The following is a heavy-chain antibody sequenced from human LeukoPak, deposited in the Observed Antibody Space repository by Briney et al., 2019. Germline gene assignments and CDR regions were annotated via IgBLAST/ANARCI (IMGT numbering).Heavy chain of an antibody. V-gene: IGHV1-2*02. CDR1: GYTFSGYY. Sequence: ASVTVSCKASGYTFSGYYIHWVRQAPGQGLEWMGWINPDSGGTKYAQKFQGRVTMTRDTSISTAFMEMSRLRSDDTAVYYCARGRGSWSLDYWGQGTLVTVSS. CDR3: ARGRGSWSLDY. CDR2: INPDSGGT. D-gene: IGHD6-13*01. J-gene: IGHJ4*02.